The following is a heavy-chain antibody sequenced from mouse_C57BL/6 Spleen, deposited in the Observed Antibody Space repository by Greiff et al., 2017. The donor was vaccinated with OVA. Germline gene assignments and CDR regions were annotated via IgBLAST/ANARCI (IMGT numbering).Heavy chain of an antibody. D-gene: IGHD4-1*01. CDR1: GYTFTSYW. Sequence: VQLQQSGAELVKPGASVKLSCKASGYTFTSYWMHWVKQRPGQGLEWIGMIHPNSGSTNYNEKFKSKATLTVDKSSSTAYMQLSSLTSEDSAVYYCARSPWAAWFAYWGQGTLVTVSA. CDR2: IHPNSGST. CDR3: ARSPWAAWFAY. J-gene: IGHJ3*01. V-gene: IGHV1-64*01.